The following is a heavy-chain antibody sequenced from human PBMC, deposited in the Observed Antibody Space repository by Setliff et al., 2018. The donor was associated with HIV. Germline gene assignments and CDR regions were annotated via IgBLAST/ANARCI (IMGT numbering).Heavy chain of an antibody. D-gene: IGHD6-13*01. CDR1: GFTFSSYW. V-gene: IGHV3-74*01. CDR2: MNTDGSST. Sequence: PGGSLRLSCAASGFTFSSYWMHWVRQAPGKGLVWVFGMNTDGSSTRYADSVKGRFTISRDNARNTLFLQMNSLGVEDTALYYCGRDVHDAAADNWGRGTLVTVSS. CDR3: GRDVHDAAADN. J-gene: IGHJ4*02.